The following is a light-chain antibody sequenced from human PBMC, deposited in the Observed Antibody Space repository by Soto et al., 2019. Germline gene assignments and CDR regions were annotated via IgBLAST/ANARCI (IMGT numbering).Light chain of an antibody. CDR2: RAS. CDR3: HQYSNWPPWT. J-gene: IGKJ1*01. V-gene: IGKV3-15*01. CDR1: QSLSDN. Sequence: EVVLTQSPGTLSLSPGERATLSCRASQSLSDNLAWYQQRPGQAPRLLIYRASTRATGVPARFSASGSGTEFTLTISSLQSEDSAIYYCHQYSNWPPWTFGPGTKVDIK.